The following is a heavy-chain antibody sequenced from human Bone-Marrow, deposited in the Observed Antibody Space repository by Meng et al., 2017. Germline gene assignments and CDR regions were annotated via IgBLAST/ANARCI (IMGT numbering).Heavy chain of an antibody. CDR2: VNAYDGNT. V-gene: IGHV1-18*01. CDR3: ARGQILGVGGLIGVDS. CDR1: GYISADYA. Sequence: ASVKVSCKGSGYISADYAITWVRQAPGQGLEGRGWVNAYDGNTMYAQNLQGRVTMTAATSTSIAYLELRSLRSHDTAVYFCARGQILGVGGLIGVDSWGQGTLVTVSS. J-gene: IGHJ4*02. D-gene: IGHD3-10*01.